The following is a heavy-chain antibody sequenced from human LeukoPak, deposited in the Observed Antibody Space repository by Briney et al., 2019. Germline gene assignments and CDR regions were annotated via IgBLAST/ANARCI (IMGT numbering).Heavy chain of an antibody. CDR1: GYTFTSYG. V-gene: IGHV1-18*01. CDR2: ITAYNDNT. Sequence: ASVKVSCKASGYTFTSYGISWVRQAPGQGLEWMGWITAYNDNTNYAQKLQGRVTMTTDTSTSTAYMELRSLRSDDTAVYYCARGMATVTSPPVDYWGQGTLVTVSS. D-gene: IGHD4-17*01. J-gene: IGHJ4*02. CDR3: ARGMATVTSPPVDY.